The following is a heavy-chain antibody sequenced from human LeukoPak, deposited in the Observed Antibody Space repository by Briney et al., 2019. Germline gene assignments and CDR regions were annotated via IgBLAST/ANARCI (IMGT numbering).Heavy chain of an antibody. CDR2: IYYSGST. Sequence: PSETLSLTCTVSGGSISSYYWSWIRQPPGKGLEWIGYIYYSGSTNYNPSLKSRVTISVDTSKNQFSLKLSSATAADTAVYYCARGRLVEYDFWSGYSDGKRLPFDIWGQGTMITVSS. V-gene: IGHV4-59*12. CDR1: GGSISSYY. D-gene: IGHD3-3*01. J-gene: IGHJ3*02. CDR3: ARGRLVEYDFWSGYSDGKRLPFDI.